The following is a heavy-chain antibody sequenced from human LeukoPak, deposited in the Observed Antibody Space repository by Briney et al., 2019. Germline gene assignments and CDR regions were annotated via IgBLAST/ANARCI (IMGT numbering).Heavy chain of an antibody. D-gene: IGHD2-2*01. J-gene: IGHJ6*02. CDR3: ARLRVVPAAIYYYYGMDV. V-gene: IGHV3-53*01. Sequence: GGSLRLSCPASGFTVSSNYMSWVRQAPGKGLEWVSVIYSGGSTYYADSVKGRFTISRDNSKNTLYLQMNSLRAEDTAVYYCARLRVVPAAIYYYYGMDVWGQGTTVTVSS. CDR1: GFTVSSNY. CDR2: IYSGGST.